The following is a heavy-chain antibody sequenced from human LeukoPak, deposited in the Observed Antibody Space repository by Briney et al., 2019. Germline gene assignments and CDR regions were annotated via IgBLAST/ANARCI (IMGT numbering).Heavy chain of an antibody. CDR2: ISGGADGT. J-gene: IGHJ4*02. Sequence: GGSLRLSCAASGFTFGSYAMTWVRQAPGKGLEWVSDISGGADGTYYADSVKGRFTISRDNTKNTLYVQMNSVRAEDTAVYYCAREGGTGGTSTFDNWGQGTLVTVSS. CDR1: GFTFGSYA. D-gene: IGHD1-1*01. V-gene: IGHV3-23*01. CDR3: AREGGTGGTSTFDN.